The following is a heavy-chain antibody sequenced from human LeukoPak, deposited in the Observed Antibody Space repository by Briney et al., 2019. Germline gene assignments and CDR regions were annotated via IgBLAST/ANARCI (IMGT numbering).Heavy chain of an antibody. CDR1: GGTFSSYA. CDR2: IIPILGIA. CDR3: ARDYGAAATHVTHPLGY. J-gene: IGHJ4*02. V-gene: IGHV1-69*04. D-gene: IGHD6-13*01. Sequence: GASVKVSCKASGGTFSSYAISWVRQAPGQGLEWMGRIIPILGIANYAQKFQGRVTITADKSTSTAYMELSSLRSEDTAVYYCARDYGAAATHVTHPLGYWGQGTLVTVSS.